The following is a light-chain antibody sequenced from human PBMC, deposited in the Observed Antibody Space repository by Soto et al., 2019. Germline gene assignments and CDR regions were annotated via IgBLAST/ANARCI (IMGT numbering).Light chain of an antibody. CDR2: DAS. CDR1: QNINMW. CDR3: QHYSLYSPWT. Sequence: DIQMTQSPSTLSASVGDRVTITCRASQNINMWLAWYQQKPGKAPKLLIYDASSLTSGVPSRFGGSGTGTDFTLTITILLPDDCATYYCQHYSLYSPWTFGQGTKVEI. J-gene: IGKJ1*01. V-gene: IGKV1-5*01.